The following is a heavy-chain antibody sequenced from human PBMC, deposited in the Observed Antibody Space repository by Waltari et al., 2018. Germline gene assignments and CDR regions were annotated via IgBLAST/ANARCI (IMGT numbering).Heavy chain of an antibody. V-gene: IGHV1-69*02. CDR3: ARAGNYYDSSGYYYHFDY. CDR1: GGTFSSYT. D-gene: IGHD3-22*01. CDR2: IIPILGIA. J-gene: IGHJ4*02. Sequence: QVQLVQSGAEVKKPGSSVKVSCKASGGTFSSYTISWVRQAHGQGLECMGRIIPILGIANSAQKFQGRVTITADKSTSTAYMELSSLRSEDTAVYYCARAGNYYDSSGYYYHFDYWGQGTLVTVSS.